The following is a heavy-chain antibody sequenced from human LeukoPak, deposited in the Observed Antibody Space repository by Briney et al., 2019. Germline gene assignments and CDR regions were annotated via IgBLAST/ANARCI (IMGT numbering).Heavy chain of an antibody. CDR1: GFTFSSYS. CDR3: ARDGRRPPYYFDY. D-gene: IGHD3/OR15-3a*01. V-gene: IGHV3-48*01. CDR2: ISISSSTI. Sequence: GGSLRLSCAASGFTFSSYSMNWVRQAPGKGLQWVSYISISSSTIYYADSVKGRFTISRDNAKNSLYLQINSLRAEDTAVYYCARDGRRPPYYFDYWGQGTLVTVSS. J-gene: IGHJ4*02.